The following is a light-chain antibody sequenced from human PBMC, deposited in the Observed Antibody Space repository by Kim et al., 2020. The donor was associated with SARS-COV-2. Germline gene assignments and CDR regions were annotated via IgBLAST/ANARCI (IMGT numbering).Light chain of an antibody. CDR1: SLRTYY. CDR3: NSRDSNDYVV. CDR2: GKD. J-gene: IGLJ2*01. Sequence: ALGQTVRITCQGDSLRTYYETWFQQKPGQAPKVVIYGKDNRPSGVPDRFSGSSSGNTAYLTITGTQAGDEADYYCNSRDSNDYVVFGGGTQLTVL. V-gene: IGLV3-19*01.